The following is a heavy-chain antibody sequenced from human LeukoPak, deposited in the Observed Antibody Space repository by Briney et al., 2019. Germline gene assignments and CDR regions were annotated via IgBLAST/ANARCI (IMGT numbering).Heavy chain of an antibody. V-gene: IGHV4-39*07. CDR1: GDSSSSNGFY. D-gene: IGHD1-1*01. CDR2: IYYSGST. Sequence: PSETLSLTCTVSGDSSSSNGFYWGWIRQPPGKGLEWIGNIYYSGSTYYNPSLKSRVTKSVDTSKNQFSLKLSSVTAADTAVYYCARGTRGSDSSFDYWGQGTLVTVSS. CDR3: ARGTRGSDSSFDY. J-gene: IGHJ4*02.